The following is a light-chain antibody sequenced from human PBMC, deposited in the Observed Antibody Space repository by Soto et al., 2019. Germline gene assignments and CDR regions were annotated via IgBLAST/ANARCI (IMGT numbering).Light chain of an antibody. CDR3: QSYDTSLTAYV. CDR2: ENT. CDR1: SSNIGAGYA. Sequence: QLVLTQPPSVSGAPGQRVTISCTGNSSNIGAGYAVNWYQQVPGTAPKLIIYENTNRPSGVPDRFSGSRSVTSASLAISGLQAEDESDYYCQSYDTSLTAYVFGTATKLTVL. J-gene: IGLJ1*01. V-gene: IGLV1-40*01.